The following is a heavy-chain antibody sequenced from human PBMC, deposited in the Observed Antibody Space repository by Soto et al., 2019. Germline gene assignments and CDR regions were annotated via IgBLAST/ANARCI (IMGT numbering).Heavy chain of an antibody. D-gene: IGHD3-3*01. CDR1: GFDASVNY. CDR3: ARESRFLEWLSLNWFDP. J-gene: IGHJ5*02. V-gene: IGHV3-66*01. CDR2: INSGGNT. Sequence: PGGSLRLSCAASGFDASVNYMTWVRQAPVKGLEWVSAINSGGNTFYADSVKGRFTISRDNSKNTLYLQMNSLRDEDTAVYYCARESRFLEWLSLNWFDPWGQGTLVTVSS.